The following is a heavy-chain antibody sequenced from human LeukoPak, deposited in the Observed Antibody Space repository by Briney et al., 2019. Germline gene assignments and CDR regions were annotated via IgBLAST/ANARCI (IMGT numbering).Heavy chain of an antibody. CDR3: ARQGVGQREFDY. CDR2: IYYSGIT. V-gene: IGHV4-39*01. Sequence: KPSETLSLTCTVSGGPISSSSHYWGWIRQPPGKGLEWIGSIYYSGITYYKPSLKSRVAISVDTSKNQFSLKLSSVTAADTAVYYCARQGVGQREFDYWGQGTLVTVSS. CDR1: GGPISSSSHY. J-gene: IGHJ4*02.